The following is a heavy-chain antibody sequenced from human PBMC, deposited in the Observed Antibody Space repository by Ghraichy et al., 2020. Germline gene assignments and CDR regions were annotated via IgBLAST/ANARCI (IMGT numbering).Heavy chain of an antibody. J-gene: IGHJ3*02. V-gene: IGHV3-72*01. CDR2: SRDKAYSYST. CDR1: GIIFSDHY. Sequence: GGSLRLSCVASGIIFSDHYMDWVRQAPGKGLEWVGRSRDKAYSYSTQYAASVRGRFTISRDVSKNSLYLQMNSLKAEDTAVYYCARGGGITIYRDAFDIWGQGTMVTVSS. CDR3: ARGGGITIYRDAFDI. D-gene: IGHD3-3*01.